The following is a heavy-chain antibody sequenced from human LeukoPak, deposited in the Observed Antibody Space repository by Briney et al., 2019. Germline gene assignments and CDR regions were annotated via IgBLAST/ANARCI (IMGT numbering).Heavy chain of an antibody. Sequence: PGGSLRLSCAASGFTFSSYGMHWVRQAPGKGLEWVAVIRYDGSDKYHADSVKGRFTISRDNSKNMLCLQMNSLRAKDTAVYYCARESWFGESKTFDIWGQGTMVTVSS. J-gene: IGHJ3*02. D-gene: IGHD3-10*01. CDR2: IRYDGSDK. CDR1: GFTFSSYG. V-gene: IGHV3-33*01. CDR3: ARESWFGESKTFDI.